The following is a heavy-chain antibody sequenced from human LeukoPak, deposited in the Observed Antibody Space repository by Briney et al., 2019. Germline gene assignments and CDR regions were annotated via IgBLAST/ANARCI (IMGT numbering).Heavy chain of an antibody. CDR1: GYTFTSYD. D-gene: IGHD1-14*01. Sequence: ASVKVSCKASGYTFTSYDINWVRQATGQGLEWKGWMNPNSGNTGYAQKFQGRVTMTRDTSISTAYMELSTLRSEDTAVYYCARGPPEHPQGYWGQGTLVTVSS. J-gene: IGHJ4*02. CDR3: ARGPPEHPQGY. CDR2: MNPNSGNT. V-gene: IGHV1-8*01.